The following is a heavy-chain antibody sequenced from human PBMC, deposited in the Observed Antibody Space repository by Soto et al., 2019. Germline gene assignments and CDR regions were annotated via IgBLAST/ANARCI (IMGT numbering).Heavy chain of an antibody. D-gene: IGHD6-13*01. CDR1: GFTFSSYS. CDR2: ISSSSSTI. Sequence: EVQLVESGGGLVQPGGSLRLSCAASGFTFSSYSMNWVRQAPGKGLEWVSYISSSSSTIYYTDSVKGRFTIARDNAKNSLYLQMNGLRAEDTAVYYCARHPERIAEIGWFEPWGQGTLVTVSS. V-gene: IGHV3-48*01. J-gene: IGHJ5*02. CDR3: ARHPERIAEIGWFEP.